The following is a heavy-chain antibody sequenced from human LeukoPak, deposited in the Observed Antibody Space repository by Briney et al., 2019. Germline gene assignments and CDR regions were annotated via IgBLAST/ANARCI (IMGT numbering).Heavy chain of an antibody. CDR1: GFTFSSYA. CDR3: ARSDLTGRVLGLIDY. CDR2: ISYDGSNK. D-gene: IGHD3-9*01. Sequence: GGSLRLSCAASGFTFSSYAMHWVRQAPGKGLEWVAVISYDGSNKYYADSVKGRFTISRDNSKNALYLQMNSLRAEDTAVYYCARSDLTGRVLGLIDYWGQGTLVTVSS. J-gene: IGHJ4*02. V-gene: IGHV3-30-3*01.